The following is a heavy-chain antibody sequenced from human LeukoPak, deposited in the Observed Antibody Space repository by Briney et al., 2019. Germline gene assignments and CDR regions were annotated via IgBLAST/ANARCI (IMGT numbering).Heavy chain of an antibody. Sequence: SETLSLTCTVSGGSISSYYWSWIRQPPGKGLEWIGHISYTGTTNYNPSLKSRVTISIDTSKNQFSLRLSSVTAADTAVYYCARGFYSPHYWGQGTLVSVSS. CDR1: GGSISSYY. CDR2: ISYTGTT. CDR3: ARGFYSPHY. V-gene: IGHV4-59*08. J-gene: IGHJ4*02. D-gene: IGHD4-11*01.